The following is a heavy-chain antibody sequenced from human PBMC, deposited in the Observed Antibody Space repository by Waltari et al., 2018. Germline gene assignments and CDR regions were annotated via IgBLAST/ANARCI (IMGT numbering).Heavy chain of an antibody. CDR2: IYYTGST. CDR1: GGSISGYY. Sequence: QVQLQESGSGQVKPSETLSLTCTVSGGSISGYYWSWIRQPPGKGLEWSGNIYYTGSTNYNPSLTSRVTISVDTSKKQFSLNLSSVTAADTAVYFCARVFHGFDIWGQGTMVTVSS. CDR3: ARVFHGFDI. J-gene: IGHJ3*02. V-gene: IGHV4-59*01.